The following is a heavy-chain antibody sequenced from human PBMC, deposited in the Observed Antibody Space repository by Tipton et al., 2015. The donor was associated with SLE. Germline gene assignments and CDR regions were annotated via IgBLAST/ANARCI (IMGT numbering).Heavy chain of an antibody. CDR2: IYTSGST. CDR3: AAGQGDY. Sequence: TLSLTCTVSGGSISSGSYYWSWLRQPAGKGLGWIGHIYTSGSTNYNPPLKSRVTISVDTSKNQFSLKLRSVTAADTAVYYCAAGQGDYWGQGTLVTVSS. CDR1: GGSISSGSYY. V-gene: IGHV4-61*09. J-gene: IGHJ4*02.